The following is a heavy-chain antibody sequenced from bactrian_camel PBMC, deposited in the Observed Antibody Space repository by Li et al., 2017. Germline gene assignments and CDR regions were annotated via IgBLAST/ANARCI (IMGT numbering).Heavy chain of an antibody. CDR3: AAAKGLPDLLRGGYLSARSYNY. CDR2: VDIDGST. J-gene: IGHJ4*01. D-gene: IGHD2*01. CDR1: RYMYDNGC. Sequence: VQLVESGGGSVQAGGSLRLSCAASRYMYDNGCMGWFRQAPGKEREGVAAVDIDGSTMYASSVEGRFTISKDNAKNTQYLQMNSLKPEDTAIYYCAAAKGLPDLLRGGYLSARSYNYWGRGTQVTVS. V-gene: IGHV3S53*01.